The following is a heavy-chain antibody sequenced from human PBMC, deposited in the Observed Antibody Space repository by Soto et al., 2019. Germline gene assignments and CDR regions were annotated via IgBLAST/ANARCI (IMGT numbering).Heavy chain of an antibody. D-gene: IGHD3-3*01. CDR1: GFSLTTSGVG. CDR3: AHRVLRTVFGLVTTTAIYFDF. CDR2: IYWDDDK. J-gene: IGHJ4*02. V-gene: IGHV2-5*02. Sequence: QITLNESGPTLVNPTQTLTLTCTFSGFSLTTSGVGVGWIRQSPGKAPEWLALIYWDDDKHYSPSLKSRLTITKETSKNQVVLTMAHLDPADTATYYCAHRVLRTVFGLVTTTAIYFDFWGQGTPVAVSS.